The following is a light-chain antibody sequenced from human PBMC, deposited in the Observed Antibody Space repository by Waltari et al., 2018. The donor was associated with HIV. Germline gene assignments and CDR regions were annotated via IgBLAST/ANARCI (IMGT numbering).Light chain of an antibody. CDR1: VLPNEY. CDR2: TDI. V-gene: IGLV3-25*03. Sequence: YELTQPPSVSVSPGQTARITCSGDVLPNEYTYWYQQKPGQAPVLVIHTDIDGPQGIPDLFSGSSSGTTVTLTISGVQAEDEADYYCQSTDSSGAFVFGTGTRVTVL. J-gene: IGLJ1*01. CDR3: QSTDSSGAFV.